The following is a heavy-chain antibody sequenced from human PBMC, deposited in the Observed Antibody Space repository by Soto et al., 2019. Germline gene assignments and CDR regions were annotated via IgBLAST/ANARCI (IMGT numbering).Heavy chain of an antibody. CDR1: GYTFTGYY. D-gene: IGHD3-3*01. J-gene: IGHJ4*02. CDR3: ARSTTIVGNDFGY. Sequence: ASVKVSCRASGYTFTGYYMHWVRQAPGQGLEWMGWINPNSRGTNYAQKFQGRVTMTRDTSISTAYMGLGGLRSDDTAVYYCARSTTIVGNDFGYGGQGTLVTLS. CDR2: INPNSRGT. V-gene: IGHV1-2*02.